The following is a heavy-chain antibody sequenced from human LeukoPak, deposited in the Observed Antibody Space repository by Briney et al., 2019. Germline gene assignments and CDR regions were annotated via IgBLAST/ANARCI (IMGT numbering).Heavy chain of an antibody. D-gene: IGHD3-10*01. V-gene: IGHV3-48*03. Sequence: PGGSLRLSCALSGFTFSGCELTWVRQAPGKGLEWISYISRSGNTIYYADSVKGRFTTSRDNAKNPLYLQMNSLRVEDTAVYYCARVATMVRVPLDALDIWGQGTMVSVSS. CDR3: ARVATMVRVPLDALDI. J-gene: IGHJ3*02. CDR1: GFTFSGCE. CDR2: ISRSGNTI.